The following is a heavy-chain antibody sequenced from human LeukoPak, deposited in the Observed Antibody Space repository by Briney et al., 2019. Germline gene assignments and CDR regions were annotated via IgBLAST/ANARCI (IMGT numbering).Heavy chain of an antibody. CDR3: ARVRTYSTTDGWSY. CDR2: IIPIFGTA. J-gene: IGHJ4*02. V-gene: IGHV1-69*01. CDR1: GGTFSSYA. Sequence: VQVSCQASGGTFSSYAISWVRQVPGQGLEWMGGIIPIFGTANYAQKFQGRVTITADESTSTAYMELSSLRSEDTAVYYCARVRTYSTTDGWSYWGQGTLVTVSS. D-gene: IGHD6-13*01.